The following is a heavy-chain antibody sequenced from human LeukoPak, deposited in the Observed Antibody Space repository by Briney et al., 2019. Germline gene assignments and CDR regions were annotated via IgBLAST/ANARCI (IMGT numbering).Heavy chain of an antibody. V-gene: IGHV4-61*01. J-gene: IGHJ4*02. CDR2: IYYSGST. CDR1: GGSVSSASNY. CDR3: ARIVCSSTSCYFDY. D-gene: IGHD2-2*01. Sequence: PSETLSLTCTVSGGSVSSASNYWSWIRQPPGKGLEWIGYIYYSGSTNYNPSLKSRVTISVDTSKNQFSLKLSSVTAADTAVYYCARIVCSSTSCYFDYWGQGTLVTVSS.